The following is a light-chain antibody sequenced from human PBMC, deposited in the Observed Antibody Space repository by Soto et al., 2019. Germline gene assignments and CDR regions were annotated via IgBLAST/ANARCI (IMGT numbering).Light chain of an antibody. V-gene: IGKV3-20*01. CDR3: HQHAESPLT. J-gene: IGKJ4*01. CDR2: DVS. CDR1: QSVSRI. Sequence: EIVMTQSPATLSVSPGERTTLSCRTSQSVSRILAWYQQKPGQAPRLLIYDVSIRATGIPDRFSGSGSGTDFTLTISRLEPEDFAVYYCHQHAESPLTFGGGTKVDIK.